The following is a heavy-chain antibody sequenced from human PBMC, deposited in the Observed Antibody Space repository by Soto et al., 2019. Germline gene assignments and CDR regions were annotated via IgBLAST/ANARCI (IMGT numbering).Heavy chain of an antibody. Sequence: ASVKVSCKASGYTFTGYYMHWVRQAPGQGLERMGWINPNSGGTNYAQKFQGWVTMTRDTSISTAYMELSRLRSDDTAVYYCARDKGSLVRGVLYGMDVWGQGTTVTVSS. J-gene: IGHJ6*02. CDR3: ARDKGSLVRGVLYGMDV. V-gene: IGHV1-2*04. D-gene: IGHD3-10*01. CDR2: INPNSGGT. CDR1: GYTFTGYY.